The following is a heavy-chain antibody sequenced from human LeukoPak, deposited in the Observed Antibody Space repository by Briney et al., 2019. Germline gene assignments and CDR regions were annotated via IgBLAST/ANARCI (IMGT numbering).Heavy chain of an antibody. D-gene: IGHD5-18*01. CDR3: ARGVRGYSHGSRFDF. CDR2: ISRSGNII. V-gene: IGHV3-11*04. CDR1: GFIFNDFY. J-gene: IGHJ4*02. Sequence: KPGGSLRLSCAAPGFIFNDFYMSWGRQAPGKGLEYISYISRSGNIIYYAGSVKGRFTISRDNAKNSLYLQMNSLRDDDTAVYYYARGVRGYSHGSRFDFWGQGTLVTVSS.